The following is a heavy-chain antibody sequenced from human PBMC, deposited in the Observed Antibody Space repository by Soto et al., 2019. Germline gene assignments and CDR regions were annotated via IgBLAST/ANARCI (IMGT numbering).Heavy chain of an antibody. Sequence: GASVKVSCKASGYTFTSYAMHWVRQAPGQRLEWMGWINAGNGNTKYSQKFQGRVTITRDTSASTAYMELSSLRSEDTAVYYCARDHVVVVITTSYNWFDPWGQGTLVTVSS. CDR2: INAGNGNT. D-gene: IGHD3-22*01. V-gene: IGHV1-3*01. CDR3: ARDHVVVVITTSYNWFDP. J-gene: IGHJ5*02. CDR1: GYTFTSYA.